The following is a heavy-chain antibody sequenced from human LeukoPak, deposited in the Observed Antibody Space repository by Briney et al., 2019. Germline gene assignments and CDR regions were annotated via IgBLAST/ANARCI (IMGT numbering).Heavy chain of an antibody. Sequence: SDTLSLTCTVSGGSITSGSFYGPWIRQPAGKGLEWIGRIYSSGITNYTPSLKSRLTMSIDTSKSQFFPNLSSLTAADTAVYYCARGITGRGRFDPWGQGTLVTVSS. J-gene: IGHJ5*02. CDR1: GGSITSGSFY. D-gene: IGHD3-10*01. V-gene: IGHV4-61*02. CDR2: IYSSGIT. CDR3: ARGITGRGRFDP.